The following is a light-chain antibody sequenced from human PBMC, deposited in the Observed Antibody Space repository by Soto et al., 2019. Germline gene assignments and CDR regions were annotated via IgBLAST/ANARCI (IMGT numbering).Light chain of an antibody. CDR1: GRIYSAY. V-gene: IGKV3-20*01. CDR2: GTS. Sequence: EVLLAQAPGTLSLSRGERGTLACGARGRIYSAYLVWYQQKPGQAPRLLIYGTSSRATGIPDRFSGSGSGTDFTLTISRLEPEDFAVYYCQQYGNSPITFGQGTRLEI. CDR3: QQYGNSPIT. J-gene: IGKJ5*01.